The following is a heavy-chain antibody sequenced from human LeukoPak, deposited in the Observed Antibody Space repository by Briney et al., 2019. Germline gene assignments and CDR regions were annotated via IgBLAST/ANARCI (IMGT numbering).Heavy chain of an antibody. Sequence: ASVKVSCMASGYTFTSYDINWVRQAPGRGLEWMGWMNPNSGNTDYAQKSQGRVTITSNTSISTAYMELSSLRSEDTAVYYCARGLGNAMVRGVIIRFDPWGQGTLVTVPS. V-gene: IGHV1-8*01. CDR1: GYTFTSYD. J-gene: IGHJ5*02. CDR2: MNPNSGNT. D-gene: IGHD3-10*01. CDR3: ARGLGNAMVRGVIIRFDP.